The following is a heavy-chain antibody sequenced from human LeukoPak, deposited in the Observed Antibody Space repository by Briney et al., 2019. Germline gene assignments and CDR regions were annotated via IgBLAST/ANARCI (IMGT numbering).Heavy chain of an antibody. D-gene: IGHD6-13*01. CDR1: GFTFSSYG. V-gene: IGHV3-30*18. CDR2: ISYDGSNK. J-gene: IGHJ4*02. CDR3: AKDSSSSCIDY. Sequence: GGSLRLSCAASGFTFSSYGMHWVRQAPGKGLEWVAVISYDGSNKYYADSVKGRFTISRDNSKNTLYLQMNSLRAEDTAEYYCAKDSSSSCIDYWGQGTLVTVSS.